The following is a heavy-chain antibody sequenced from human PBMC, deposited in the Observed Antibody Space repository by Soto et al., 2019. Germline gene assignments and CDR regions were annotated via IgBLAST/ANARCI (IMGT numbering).Heavy chain of an antibody. V-gene: IGHV1-3*01. CDR3: VVSRGWWSFEY. Sequence: QVPLVQSGAEVKKPGTSVKVSCQTSGYTFTIFDMHWVRQAPGQSLEWMGWIKAANAYAVYSENFQGRVTFTRDTSARTGYMDVSSLRYEDTAVYYWVVSRGWWSFEYWGQGTLVTVSS. CDR1: GYTFTIFD. J-gene: IGHJ4*02. D-gene: IGHD6-19*01. CDR2: IKAANAYA.